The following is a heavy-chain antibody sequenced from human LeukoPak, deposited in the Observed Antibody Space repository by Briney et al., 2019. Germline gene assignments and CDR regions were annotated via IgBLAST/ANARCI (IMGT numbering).Heavy chain of an antibody. CDR3: TTKYS. J-gene: IGHJ1*01. CDR1: GFIFSSYS. CDR2: ISGSGSTI. V-gene: IGHV3-48*02. Sequence: GGSLRLSCAASGFIFSSYSMNWVRQTPGKGLEWVSYISGSGSTIYYADSVKGRFTISRDNAKNSLYLQMNSLREEDTAVFYCTTKYSWGRGTLVTVSS. D-gene: IGHD2/OR15-2a*01.